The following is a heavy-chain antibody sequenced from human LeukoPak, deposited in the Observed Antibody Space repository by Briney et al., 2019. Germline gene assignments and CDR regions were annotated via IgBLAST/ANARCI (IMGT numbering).Heavy chain of an antibody. D-gene: IGHD3-10*01. CDR3: ASLYLGGGPGSYYDY. Sequence: GESLKISCKGSGYSFTSYWIGWVRQMPGKGLEWMGIIYPGDSDTRYSPSFQGQVTISADKSISTAYLQWSSLKASDTAMYYCASLYLGGGPGSYYDYWGQGTLVTVSS. V-gene: IGHV5-51*01. CDR2: IYPGDSDT. J-gene: IGHJ4*02. CDR1: GYSFTSYW.